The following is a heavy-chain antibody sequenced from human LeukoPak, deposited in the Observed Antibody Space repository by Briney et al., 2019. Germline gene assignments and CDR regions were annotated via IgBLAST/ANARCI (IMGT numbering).Heavy chain of an antibody. Sequence: GGSLRLSCAASGFIFSSYSMNWVRQAPGKGLEWVSSISSSSSDIYYADSVKGRFTISRDNAKNSLYLQMNSLRAGDTAVYYCARDGLYCSSTNCYLDYWGQGTLVTVSS. V-gene: IGHV3-21*01. CDR1: GFIFSSYS. CDR3: ARDGLYCSSTNCYLDY. D-gene: IGHD2-2*01. CDR2: ISSSSSDI. J-gene: IGHJ4*02.